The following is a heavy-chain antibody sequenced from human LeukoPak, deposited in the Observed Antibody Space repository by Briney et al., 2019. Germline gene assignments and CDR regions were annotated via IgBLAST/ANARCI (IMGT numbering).Heavy chain of an antibody. Sequence: GGPLRLSCATSGFTFSNYAVSWVRQAPGKGLEWVSSISGSGGTTYYADSEKGRFTISRDNSKNTLYLQMNSLRAEDTAVYYCAKDPYRASSGLVDYWGQGTLVTVSS. CDR3: AKDPYRASSGLVDY. D-gene: IGHD5-12*01. J-gene: IGHJ4*02. CDR1: GFTFSNYA. CDR2: ISGSGGTT. V-gene: IGHV3-23*01.